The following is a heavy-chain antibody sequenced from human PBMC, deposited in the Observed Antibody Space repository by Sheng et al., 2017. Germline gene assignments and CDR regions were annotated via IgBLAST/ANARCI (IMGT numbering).Heavy chain of an antibody. CDR1: GFTFSDYT. J-gene: IGHJ4*02. D-gene: IGHD3-10*01. V-gene: IGHV3-30*14. Sequence: QVHLVESGGGVVQPGRSLRLSCEASGFTFSDYTMHWVRQAPGKGLEWVTLISYAGSKNHADSVKGRFTISRDNSKNTLYLQMNSLRAEDTAVYYCARDHEGRPFDDWGQGTLVTVSS. CDR3: ARDHEGRPFDD. CDR2: ISYAGSK.